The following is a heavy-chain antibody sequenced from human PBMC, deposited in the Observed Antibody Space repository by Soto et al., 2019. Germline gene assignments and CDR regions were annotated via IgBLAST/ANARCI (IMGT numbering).Heavy chain of an antibody. V-gene: IGHV4-39*01. CDR1: GGSISSSSYY. J-gene: IGHJ5*02. CDR2: IYYSGST. Sequence: QLQLQESGPGLVKPSETLSLTCTVSGGSISSSSYYWGWIRQPPGKGLEWIGSIYYSGSTYYNPSLKSRVTISVDTSKNQFSLKLSSVTAADTAVYYCARLDSGSYSVSPFFGPWGQGTLVTVSS. D-gene: IGHD1-26*01. CDR3: ARLDSGSYSVSPFFGP.